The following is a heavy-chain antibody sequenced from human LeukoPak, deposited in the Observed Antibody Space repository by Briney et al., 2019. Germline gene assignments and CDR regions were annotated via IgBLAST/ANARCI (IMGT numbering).Heavy chain of an antibody. J-gene: IGHJ6*03. Sequence: SETLSLTCAVYGGAFSGYYWSWIRQPPGQGLEWIGEINHSGSTNYNPSLKSRVTISVDTSKNQFSLKLSSVTAADTAVYYCARGPITISVSMDVWGKGTTVTVSS. CDR3: ARGPITISVSMDV. D-gene: IGHD3-3*01. CDR1: GGAFSGYY. CDR2: INHSGST. V-gene: IGHV4-34*01.